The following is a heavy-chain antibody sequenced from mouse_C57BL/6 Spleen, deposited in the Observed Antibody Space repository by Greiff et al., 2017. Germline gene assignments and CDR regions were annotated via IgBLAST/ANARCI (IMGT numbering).Heavy chain of an antibody. CDR1: GYTFTSYD. V-gene: IGHV1-85*01. D-gene: IGHD1-1*02. Sequence: QVQLQQSGPELVKPGASVKLSCKASGYTFTSYDINWVKQRPGQGLEWIGWIYPRDGSTKYNEKFKGKATLTVDTSSSTAYMELHSLTSEDSAVYFCGREGAYTMVYYAMDYWGQGTSVTVSS. CDR3: GREGAYTMVYYAMDY. CDR2: IYPRDGST. J-gene: IGHJ4*01.